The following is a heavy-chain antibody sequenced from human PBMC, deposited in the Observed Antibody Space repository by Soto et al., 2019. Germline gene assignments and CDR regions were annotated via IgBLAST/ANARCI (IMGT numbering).Heavy chain of an antibody. Sequence: QLQLHESGPGLVRPSETLSLTCTVSRATVTSYDFYWGWIRQPPGKGLEWIGNYFYGGSSYYNPSLKTRITRSAATPTIQFSLRLSSVTAADTAVYYCASFIGSGTCLSSQADYWGQGILVTVSS. CDR2: YFYGGSS. D-gene: IGHD3-10*01. J-gene: IGHJ4*02. CDR1: RATVTSYDFY. CDR3: ASFIGSGTCLSSQADY. V-gene: IGHV4-39*01.